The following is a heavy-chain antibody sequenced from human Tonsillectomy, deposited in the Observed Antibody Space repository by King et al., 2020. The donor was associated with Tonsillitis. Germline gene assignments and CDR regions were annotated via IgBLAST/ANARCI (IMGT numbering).Heavy chain of an antibody. J-gene: IGHJ4*02. Sequence: VQLQQWGAGLLKPSETLSLTCAVYGGSFSGYYWSWIRQPPGKGLEWIGEINHSGSTNYNPSLKSRVTISVDTSKNQFSLKLSSVTVADTAVYYCAGSPSEYSSSLYYFDYWGQGTLVTVSS. D-gene: IGHD6-6*01. CDR1: GGSFSGYY. CDR2: INHSGST. V-gene: IGHV4-34*01. CDR3: AGSPSEYSSSLYYFDY.